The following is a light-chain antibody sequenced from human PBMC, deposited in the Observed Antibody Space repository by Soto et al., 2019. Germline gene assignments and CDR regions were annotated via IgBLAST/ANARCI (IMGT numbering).Light chain of an antibody. CDR3: SSYRSSSTYV. CDR2: EVT. J-gene: IGLJ1*01. V-gene: IGLV2-14*01. Sequence: QSARTQPASVSGSPGQSITISCTGTSSDVGSYNYVSWHQQHPGQAPKLMIYEVTHRASGIPDRFSASKSGNTASLTISGLQAGDESDYYCSSYRSSSTYVFGTGTKVTVL. CDR1: SSDVGSYNY.